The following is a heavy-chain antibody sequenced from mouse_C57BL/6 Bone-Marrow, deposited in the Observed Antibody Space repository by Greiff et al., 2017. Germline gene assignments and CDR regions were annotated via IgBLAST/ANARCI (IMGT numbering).Heavy chain of an antibody. CDR1: GYPFTDYY. CDR3: AKLGHWYFDV. D-gene: IGHD4-1*01. Sequence: VQLQQSGAELVKPGASVKISCKASGYPFTDYYINWVKQRPGQGLAWIGKIGPGSGSTYYNEKFKGKATLTADKSSSTAYMQLSSLTSEDSAVYFCAKLGHWYFDVWGTGTTVTVSS. V-gene: IGHV1-77*01. J-gene: IGHJ1*03. CDR2: IGPGSGST.